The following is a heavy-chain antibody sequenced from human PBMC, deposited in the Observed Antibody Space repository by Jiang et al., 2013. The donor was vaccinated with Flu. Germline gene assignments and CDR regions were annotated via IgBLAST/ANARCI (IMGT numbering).Heavy chain of an antibody. CDR2: ISGSGGDT. J-gene: IGHJ6*02. V-gene: IGHV3-23*01. CDR3: AKGGGLVVVTADYYGMDV. Sequence: EGLEWVSAISGSGGDTYYADSVKGRFTISRDNSKNTLYLQMNSLRAEDTAVYYCAKGGGLVVVTADYYGMDVWGQGTTVTVSS. D-gene: IGHD2-21*02.